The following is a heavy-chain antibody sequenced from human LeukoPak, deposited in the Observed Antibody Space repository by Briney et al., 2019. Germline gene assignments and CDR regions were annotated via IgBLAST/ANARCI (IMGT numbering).Heavy chain of an antibody. CDR3: ARHAAVEGSSGWSPLWWFDP. CDR2: MHHSGST. Sequence: KPSETLSLTCTVSGGSIRSNYWSWIRQPPGKGREWIGYMHHSGSTKHNPYLKSRVTISVDTSKSQFSLKLSSVTAADTAVYYCARHAAVEGSSGWSPLWWFDPWGQGTLVTVSS. D-gene: IGHD6-19*01. J-gene: IGHJ5*02. V-gene: IGHV4-59*08. CDR1: GGSIRSNY.